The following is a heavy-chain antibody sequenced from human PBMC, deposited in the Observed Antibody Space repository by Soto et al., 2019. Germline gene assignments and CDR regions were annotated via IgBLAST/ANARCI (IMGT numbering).Heavy chain of an antibody. D-gene: IGHD1-26*01. V-gene: IGHV3-9*01. CDR3: AKGSRWELLGGFDY. J-gene: IGHJ4*02. Sequence: EVQLVESGGGLVQPGRSLRLSCAASGFTFDDYAMHWVRQAPGKGLEWVSGISWNSGSIGYADSVKGRFTISRDNAKNSLYLQMNSLRAEDTALYYCAKGSRWELLGGFDYWGQGTLVTVSS. CDR2: ISWNSGSI. CDR1: GFTFDDYA.